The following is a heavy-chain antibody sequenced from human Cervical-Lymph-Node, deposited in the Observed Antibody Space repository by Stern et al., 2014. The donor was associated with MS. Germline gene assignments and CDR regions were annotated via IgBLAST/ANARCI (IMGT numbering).Heavy chain of an antibody. Sequence: QVTLRESGPALVKPTQTLTLTCTFSGFSLSTSEMCVNWIRQPPGRALEWLALIYWDDDKYYNPTLETRLTVSKDSPKNQVILTLTNVDPVDTGTYYCARMTTNIAARNYYYGMDVWGQGATVTVSS. J-gene: IGHJ6*02. CDR1: GFSLSTSEMC. D-gene: IGHD6-6*01. CDR3: ARMTTNIAARNYYYGMDV. V-gene: IGHV2-70*01. CDR2: IYWDDDK.